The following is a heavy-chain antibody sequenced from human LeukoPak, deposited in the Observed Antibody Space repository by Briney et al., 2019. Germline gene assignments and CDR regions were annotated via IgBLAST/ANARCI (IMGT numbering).Heavy chain of an antibody. D-gene: IGHD4-17*01. Sequence: ASVKVSCKASGYTFTSYAMHWVRQAPGQRLEWMGWINAGNGNTKYSQKFQGRVTITRDTSASTAYMGLSSLRSEDTAVYYCARTYGDYGVHYFDYWGQGTLVTVSS. J-gene: IGHJ4*02. V-gene: IGHV1-3*01. CDR1: GYTFTSYA. CDR3: ARTYGDYGVHYFDY. CDR2: INAGNGNT.